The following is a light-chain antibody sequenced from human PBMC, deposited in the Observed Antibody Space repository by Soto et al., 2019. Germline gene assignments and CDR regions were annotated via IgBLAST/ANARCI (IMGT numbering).Light chain of an antibody. J-gene: IGKJ4*01. V-gene: IGKV3-15*01. Sequence: EIVLTQSPATLSVSPCEGAALSCRASQSVSSNLAWYQQKPGQAPRLLMFRTSSRATGLQARFSGSWSGTEFNLTISSLQSEDFGVYYCQQYNNWPRATFGGGTKVDIK. CDR3: QQYNNWPRAT. CDR1: QSVSSN. CDR2: RTS.